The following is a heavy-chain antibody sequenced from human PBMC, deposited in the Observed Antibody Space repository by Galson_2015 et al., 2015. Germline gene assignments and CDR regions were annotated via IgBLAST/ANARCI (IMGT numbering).Heavy chain of an antibody. CDR2: IDPGDSDT. J-gene: IGHJ3*02. CDR3: ARPDDYRGKYAFDI. D-gene: IGHD4-11*01. Sequence: GWVRQMPGKGLERMGFIDPGDSDTRYSPSFQGQVTISAAKSISTAYLQWSSLKASDTAMYYCARPDDYRGKYAFDIWGQGTMVTVSS. V-gene: IGHV5-51*01.